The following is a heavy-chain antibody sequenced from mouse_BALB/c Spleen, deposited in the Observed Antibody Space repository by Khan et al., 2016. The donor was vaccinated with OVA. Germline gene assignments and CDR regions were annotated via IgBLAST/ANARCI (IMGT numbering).Heavy chain of an antibody. CDR1: GYSITSDYA. CDR2: ISYSGST. Sequence: EVQLQESGPGLVKPSQSLSLTCTVTGYSITSDYAWNWIRQFPGNKLEWMGYISYSGSTSYNPSLKSRISITRDTSKNQFFLQLNSVTTEDTATTYLDRCIMAKWGQGTTLTVSS. CDR3: DRCIMAK. J-gene: IGHJ2*01. V-gene: IGHV3-2*02.